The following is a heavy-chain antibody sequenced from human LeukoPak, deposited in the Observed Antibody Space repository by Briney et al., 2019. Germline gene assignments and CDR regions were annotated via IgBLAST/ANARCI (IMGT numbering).Heavy chain of an antibody. D-gene: IGHD6-19*01. J-gene: IGHJ4*02. CDR1: GGSISSYY. CDR3: ARHGRVSGRYY. Sequence: PSETLSLTCTVSGGSISSYYWSWIRQPPGKGLEWIGYIYYSGSTNYNPSLKSRVTISVDTSKNQFSLKLSSVTAADTAVYYCARHGRVSGRYYWGQGTLVTVSS. CDR2: IYYSGST. V-gene: IGHV4-59*08.